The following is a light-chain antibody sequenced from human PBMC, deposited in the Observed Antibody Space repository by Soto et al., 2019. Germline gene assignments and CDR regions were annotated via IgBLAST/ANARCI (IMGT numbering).Light chain of an antibody. CDR2: GAS. CDR1: QSVSSSY. J-gene: IGKJ1*01. CDR3: QQYGSSPRT. V-gene: IGKV3-20*01. Sequence: EIVLTQSPGTLSLSPGERATLSCRASQSVSSSYLAWYQQKPGQAPRLLIYGASSRATGIPDRFSGSGSGTDFTLTISRLEPEDFAVYYGQQYGSSPRTVGQGTEVEIK.